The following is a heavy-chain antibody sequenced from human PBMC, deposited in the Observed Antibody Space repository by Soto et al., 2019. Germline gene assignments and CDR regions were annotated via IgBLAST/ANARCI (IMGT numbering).Heavy chain of an antibody. CDR3: ARGWGPRQIGAFDI. D-gene: IGHD2-21*01. CDR2: IYYSGST. CDR1: GGSISSYY. V-gene: IGHV4-59*01. J-gene: IGHJ3*02. Sequence: SETLSLTCTVSGGSISSYYWSWIRQPPGKGLEWIGYIYYSGSTNYNPSLKSRVTISVDTSKNQFSLKLSSVTAADTAVYYCARGWGPRQIGAFDIWGQGTMVTVSS.